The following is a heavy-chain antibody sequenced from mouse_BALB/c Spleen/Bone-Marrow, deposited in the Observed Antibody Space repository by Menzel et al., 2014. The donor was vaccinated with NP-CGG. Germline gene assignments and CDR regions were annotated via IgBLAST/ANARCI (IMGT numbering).Heavy chain of an antibody. V-gene: IGHV1S81*02. CDR1: GYTFTSYW. CDR2: INPSNGRA. CDR3: ARAGGYDGFAY. Sequence: QVQLQQSGAELVKPGASVKLSCKASGYTFTSYWMHWVKQRPGQGLEWIGEINPSNGRADYNEKFRSKATLTVDRSSSTAYMQLSSLTPEDSAVYYCARAGGYDGFAYWGQGTLVTVSA. D-gene: IGHD2-2*01. J-gene: IGHJ3*01.